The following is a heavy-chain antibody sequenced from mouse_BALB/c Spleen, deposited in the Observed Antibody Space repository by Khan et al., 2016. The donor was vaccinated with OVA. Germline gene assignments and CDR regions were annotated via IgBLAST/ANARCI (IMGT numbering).Heavy chain of an antibody. J-gene: IGHJ4*01. Sequence: QIQLVQSGPELVKPGALVKISCKASGYTFTAYDINWVQQRPGQGLEWIGWIYPGDGSTKYNENFKGKATLTADASSNTAYMQLSSLTSENSAVYLCAGEGLRGVAMSYWGQGTSVSVSS. CDR2: IYPGDGST. V-gene: IGHV1S56*01. D-gene: IGHD2-4*01. CDR1: GYTFTAYD. CDR3: AGEGLRGVAMSY.